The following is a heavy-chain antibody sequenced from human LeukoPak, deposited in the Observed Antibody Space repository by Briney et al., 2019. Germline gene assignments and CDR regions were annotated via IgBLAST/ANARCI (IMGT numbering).Heavy chain of an antibody. V-gene: IGHV1-69*04. CDR3: ARDPVRGYGGNPTLVDY. D-gene: IGHD4-23*01. J-gene: IGHJ4*02. CDR2: IIPILGIA. Sequence: SVKVSCKASGGTFSSYTISWVRQAPGQGLEWMGRIIPILGIANYAQKFQGRVTITADKSTSTAYMELSSLRSEDTAVYYCARDPVRGYGGNPTLVDYWGQGTLVTVSS. CDR1: GGTFSSYT.